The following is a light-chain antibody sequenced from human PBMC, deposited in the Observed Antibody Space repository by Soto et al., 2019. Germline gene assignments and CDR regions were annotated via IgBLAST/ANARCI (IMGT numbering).Light chain of an antibody. Sequence: QAVVTQPPSVSEAQGQRVTISCTGSSSNIGAGYEAHWYQQVPGTAPKLLIYENNNRPSGVPDRFSGSKSGTSASLAITGLQAEDEAEYYCQSYDSSLSGYVFGTGTNVTVL. J-gene: IGLJ1*01. CDR3: QSYDSSLSGYV. CDR1: SSNIGAGYE. V-gene: IGLV1-40*01. CDR2: ENN.